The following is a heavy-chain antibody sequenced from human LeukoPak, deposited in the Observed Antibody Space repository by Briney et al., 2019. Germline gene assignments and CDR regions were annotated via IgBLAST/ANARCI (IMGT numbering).Heavy chain of an antibody. D-gene: IGHD6-13*01. J-gene: IGHJ3*02. V-gene: IGHV4-59*04. Sequence: SETLSLTCTVSGGSIFSYYWSWIRQPPGKGLEWIGSIYHSGSTYYNPSLKSRVTISVDTSKNQFSLKLSSVTAADTAVYYCATGGSIAAAVLDAFDIWGQGTMVTVSS. CDR3: ATGGSIAAAVLDAFDI. CDR2: IYHSGST. CDR1: GGSIFSYY.